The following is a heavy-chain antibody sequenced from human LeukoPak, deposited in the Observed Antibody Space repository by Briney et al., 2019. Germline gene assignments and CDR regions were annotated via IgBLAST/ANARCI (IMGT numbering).Heavy chain of an antibody. V-gene: IGHV1-2*02. J-gene: IGHJ5*02. D-gene: IGHD3-10*01. CDR2: INPNSGGT. CDR3: AREGITMVRGVIAWFDP. Sequence: GASVKVSCKASGYTFTGYYMHWVRQAPGQGLEWMGWINPNSGGTNYVQKFQGRVTMTRDTSISTAYMELSRLRSDDTAVYYCAREGITMVRGVIAWFDPWGQGTLVTVSS. CDR1: GYTFTGYY.